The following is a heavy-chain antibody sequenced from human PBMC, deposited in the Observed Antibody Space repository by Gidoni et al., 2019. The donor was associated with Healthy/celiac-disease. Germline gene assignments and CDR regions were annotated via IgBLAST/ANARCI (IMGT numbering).Heavy chain of an antibody. V-gene: IGHV1-3*01. J-gene: IGHJ3*02. CDR1: GYTSTSYA. D-gene: IGHD6-13*01. CDR3: ARESLSGPAAGTPFDI. CDR2: INAGNGNT. Sequence: QVQLVQSGAEVKKPGASATASCKAAGYTSTSYAMHWVRQAPGQRLEWMGWINAGNGNTKYSQKFQGRVTITRDTSASTASMELSSLGSEDTAVYYCARESLSGPAAGTPFDIWGQGTMVTVSS.